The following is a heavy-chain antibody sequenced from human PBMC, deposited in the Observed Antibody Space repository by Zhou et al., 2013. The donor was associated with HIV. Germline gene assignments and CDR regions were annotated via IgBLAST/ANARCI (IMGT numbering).Heavy chain of an antibody. D-gene: IGHD5-18*01. CDR2: IDPNSGDT. Sequence: QVQLVQSGAEVKKPGASVKVSCKASGYTFNGYYMHWMRQAPGQGLEWMGYIDPNSGDTNIAQRFQGRVTMTRDTSIRTAYMDLSSLRSDDTAVYYCATRGHVDTAMVLHDAFDIWGQGTMVTVSS. CDR3: ATRGHVDTAMVLHDAFDI. J-gene: IGHJ3*02. V-gene: IGHV1-2*02. CDR1: GYTFNGYY.